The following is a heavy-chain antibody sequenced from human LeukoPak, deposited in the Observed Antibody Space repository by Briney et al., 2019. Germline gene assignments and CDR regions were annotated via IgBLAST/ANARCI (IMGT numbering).Heavy chain of an antibody. D-gene: IGHD5-12*01. CDR3: TAAVATLFDY. V-gene: IGHV3-21*03. CDR1: GFTFSSYS. J-gene: IGHJ4*02. Sequence: PGGSLRLSCAASGFTFSSYSMNWVRQAPGKGLEWVSSISSSSSYIYYADSVKGRFTISRDNAKNSLYLQMDSLRAEDTAVYYCTAAVATLFDYWGQGTLVTVSS. CDR2: ISSSSSYI.